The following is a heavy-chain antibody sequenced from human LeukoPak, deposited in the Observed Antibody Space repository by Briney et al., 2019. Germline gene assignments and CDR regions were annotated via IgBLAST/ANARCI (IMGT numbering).Heavy chain of an antibody. D-gene: IGHD3-9*01. V-gene: IGHV3-30*03. CDR2: ISYDGSNK. J-gene: IGHJ3*02. CDR3: AREDPPTGAFDI. CDR1: GFTFSSYG. Sequence: GGSLRLSCAASGFTFSSYGMHWVRQAPGKGLEWVAVISYDGSNKYYADSVKGRFTISRDNSKNTLYLQMNSLRAEDTAVYYCAREDPPTGAFDIWGQGTMVTVSS.